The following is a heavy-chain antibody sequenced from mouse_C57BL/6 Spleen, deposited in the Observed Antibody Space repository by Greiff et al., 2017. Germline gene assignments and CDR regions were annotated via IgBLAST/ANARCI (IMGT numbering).Heavy chain of an antibody. V-gene: IGHV5-9-1*02. J-gene: IGHJ4*01. CDR1: GFTFSSYA. D-gene: IGHD2-13*01. CDR3: TREGTTDAMDY. CDR2: ISSGGDYI. Sequence: EVQLVESGEGLVKPGGSLKLSCAASGFTFSSYAMSWVRQTPEKRLEWVAYISSGGDYIYYADTVKGRFTISRYNARNTLYLQMSSLKSEDTAMYYCTREGTTDAMDYWGQGTSVTVSS.